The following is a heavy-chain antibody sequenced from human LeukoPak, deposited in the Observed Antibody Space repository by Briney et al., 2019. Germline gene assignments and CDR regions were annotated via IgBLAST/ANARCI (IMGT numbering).Heavy chain of an antibody. CDR1: GGSISSYY. V-gene: IGHV4-59*01. CDR2: IYYSGST. CDR3: ARGTIVADALDY. D-gene: IGHD3-22*01. J-gene: IGHJ4*02. Sequence: PSETLSLTCTVSGGSISSYYWSWLRQPPGKGLEWIGYIYYSGSTNYNPSLKSRVTISVDTSKNQFSLKLSSVTAADTAVYYCARGTIVADALDYWGQGTLVTVSS.